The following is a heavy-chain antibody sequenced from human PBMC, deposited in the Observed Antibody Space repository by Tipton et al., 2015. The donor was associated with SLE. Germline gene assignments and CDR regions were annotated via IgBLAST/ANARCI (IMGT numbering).Heavy chain of an antibody. CDR1: GGSISNYY. CDR2: IHYSGNT. J-gene: IGHJ4*02. CDR3: ARQRLQPGGDYFDY. D-gene: IGHD4-11*01. V-gene: IGHV4-59*08. Sequence: TLSLTCTVSGGSISNYYWSWIRQAPGKGLEWIGYIHYSGNTKYNPSLGSRVSISGDTSKTQFSLKLSSVTAADTAVYYCARQRLQPGGDYFDYWGQGTLVTVSS.